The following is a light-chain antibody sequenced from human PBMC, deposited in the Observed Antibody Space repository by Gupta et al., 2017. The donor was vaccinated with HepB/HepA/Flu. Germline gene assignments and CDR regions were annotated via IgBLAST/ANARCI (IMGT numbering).Light chain of an antibody. Sequence: SYELTQPPSVSVSPGQTASSTCSGDTLGDKSASWYQQKPDQSPVPGLYQDSKRPPGIPERCSGSNSGTTATPTIRGTEDVDDDYYYCQAWDSGTVVFGGGTKLTVL. CDR2: QDS. CDR1: TLGDKS. V-gene: IGLV3-1*01. CDR3: QAWDSGTVV. J-gene: IGLJ2*01.